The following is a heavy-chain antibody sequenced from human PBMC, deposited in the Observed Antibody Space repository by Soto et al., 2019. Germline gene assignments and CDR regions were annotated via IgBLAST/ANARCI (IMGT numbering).Heavy chain of an antibody. CDR3: ARSRDGYNSLPY. Sequence: ASVKVSCKASGGTFSSYAISWVRQAPGQGLEWMGGIIPIFGTANYAQKFQGRVTITADESTSTAYMELSSLRSEDTAVYYCARSRDGYNSLPYWGQGTLVTVSS. D-gene: IGHD5-12*01. V-gene: IGHV1-69*13. CDR2: IIPIFGTA. CDR1: GGTFSSYA. J-gene: IGHJ4*02.